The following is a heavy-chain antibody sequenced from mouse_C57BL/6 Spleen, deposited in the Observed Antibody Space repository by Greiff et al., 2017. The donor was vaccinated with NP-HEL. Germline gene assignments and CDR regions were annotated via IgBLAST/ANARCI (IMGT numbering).Heavy chain of an antibody. CDR2: IDPSDSET. V-gene: IGHV1-52*01. D-gene: IGHD1-1*01. J-gene: IGHJ3*01. Sequence: QVQLQQPGAELVRPGSSVKLSCKASGYTFTSYWMHWVKQRPIQGLEWIGNIDPSDSETHYNQKFKDKATLTVDKSSSTAYMQLSSLTSEDSAVYYCARPTVVGTGFAYWGQGTLVTVSA. CDR1: GYTFTSYW. CDR3: ARPTVVGTGFAY.